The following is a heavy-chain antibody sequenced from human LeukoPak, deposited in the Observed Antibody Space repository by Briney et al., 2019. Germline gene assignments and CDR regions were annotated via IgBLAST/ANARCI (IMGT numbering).Heavy chain of an antibody. CDR3: LAGGGY. V-gene: IGHV3-7*01. CDR2: IKPDGSEK. Sequence: GGSLRLSCAASGFTFTDYWMSWVRQAPGKGLEWVASIKPDGSEKYYVDSVRGRFTISRDNAKNSLYLQMNSLRAEDTAVYYCLAGGGYWGQGTLVTVSS. J-gene: IGHJ4*02. CDR1: GFTFTDYW. D-gene: IGHD3-10*01.